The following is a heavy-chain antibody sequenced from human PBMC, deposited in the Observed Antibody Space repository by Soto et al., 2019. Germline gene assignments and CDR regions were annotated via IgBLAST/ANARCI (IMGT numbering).Heavy chain of an antibody. D-gene: IGHD6-19*01. CDR1: GGSLTSTTYY. V-gene: IGHV4-39*01. Sequence: PSETLSLTCLVSGGSLTSTTYYWAWIRQPPGRGLEWLGSIYYSGSTFYNPSLKSRGTISIDVSKTQFSLKLRAVTAADTAIYYCARQPDFTGIAVSGKGYFDYWVQGTLVTVYS. CDR3: ARQPDFTGIAVSGKGYFDY. CDR2: IYYSGST. J-gene: IGHJ4*02.